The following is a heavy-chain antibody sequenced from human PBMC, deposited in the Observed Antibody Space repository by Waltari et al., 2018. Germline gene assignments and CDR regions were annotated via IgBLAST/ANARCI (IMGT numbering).Heavy chain of an antibody. V-gene: IGHV1-2*02. J-gene: IGHJ4*02. CDR2: INPYSGGT. CDR3: ATAPDAFQIIN. D-gene: IGHD2-2*01. CDR1: GYTFTDYY. Sequence: QVQLVQSGAEVKKPGASVKVSCTTSGYTFTDYYMYWVRKAPGQGLEWMGWINPYSGGTAYAQKFQGRVTLTRDTSISTAYMELNRLISDDSAMYYCATAPDAFQIINWGQGTLVTVSS.